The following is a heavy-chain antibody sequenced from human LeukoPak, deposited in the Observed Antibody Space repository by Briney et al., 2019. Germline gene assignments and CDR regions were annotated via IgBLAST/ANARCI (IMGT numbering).Heavy chain of an antibody. D-gene: IGHD3-9*01. CDR2: INHSGST. CDR1: GGSISSSSYY. CDR3: ARSAMYYDILTGYYPSRLWYNWFDP. V-gene: IGHV4-39*07. J-gene: IGHJ5*02. Sequence: SETLSLTCTVSGGSISSSSYYWGWIRQPPGKGLEWIGEINHSGSTNYNPSLKSRVTISVDTSKNQFSLKLSSVTAADTAVYYCARSAMYYDILTGYYPSRLWYNWFDPWGQGTLVTVSS.